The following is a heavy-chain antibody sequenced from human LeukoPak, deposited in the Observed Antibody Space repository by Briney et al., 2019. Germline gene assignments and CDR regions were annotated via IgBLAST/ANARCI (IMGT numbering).Heavy chain of an antibody. CDR2: ISSSSSYI. D-gene: IGHD4-23*01. Sequence: GGSLRLSCAASGFTFSSYSMNWVRQAPGKGLEWVSSISSSSSYIYYADSVKGRFTISRDNAKNSLYLQMNSLRAEDTAVHYCARANSDYGGNSGYYYYYYMDVWGKGTTVTVSS. CDR3: ARANSDYGGNSGYYYYYYMDV. J-gene: IGHJ6*03. CDR1: GFTFSSYS. V-gene: IGHV3-21*01.